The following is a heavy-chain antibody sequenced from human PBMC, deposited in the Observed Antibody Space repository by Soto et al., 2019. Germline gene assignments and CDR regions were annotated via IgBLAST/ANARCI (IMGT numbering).Heavy chain of an antibody. CDR2: INAGYGNT. D-gene: IGHD6-13*01. V-gene: IGHV1-3*01. CDR1: GYTFSSYA. J-gene: IGHJ4*02. CDR3: ARTLYSSSWYDY. Sequence: ASVKVSCKASGYTFSSYAMHWVRQAPGQRLEWMGWINAGYGNTKSSQKFQDRVTISRDTSASTAYMELSSLRSEDTAVYYCARTLYSSSWYDYWGQGTLVTVSS.